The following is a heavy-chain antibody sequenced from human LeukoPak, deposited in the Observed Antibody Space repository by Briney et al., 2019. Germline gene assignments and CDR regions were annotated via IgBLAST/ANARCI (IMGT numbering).Heavy chain of an antibody. Sequence: PSETLSLTCTVSGYSISNGYYWGWIRQPAGKGLEWIGRIYTSGSTNYNPSLKSRVTISVDTSKNQFSLKLSSVTAADTAVYYCAREGYYYDSSGSDYWGQGTLVTVSS. D-gene: IGHD3-22*01. CDR3: AREGYYYDSSGSDY. V-gene: IGHV4-61*02. CDR2: IYTSGST. CDR1: GYSISNGYY. J-gene: IGHJ4*02.